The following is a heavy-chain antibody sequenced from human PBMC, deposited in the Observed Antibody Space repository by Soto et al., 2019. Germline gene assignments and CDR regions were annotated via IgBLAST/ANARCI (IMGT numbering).Heavy chain of an antibody. D-gene: IGHD2-2*01. J-gene: IGHJ4*02. CDR2: IYGSGAGI. CDR1: GFTFSDYA. V-gene: IGHV3-23*01. CDR3: AKDVISGDSCWLMDH. Sequence: EVQLLESGGGLVQPGGSLRLSCAASGFTFSDYAMTWVRQAPGKGLESVSGIYGSGAGIQYADSVRGRFTISRDNSKNTLYLQMNSLRAEDTAVYYCAKDVISGDSCWLMDHWGQGTLVTVSS.